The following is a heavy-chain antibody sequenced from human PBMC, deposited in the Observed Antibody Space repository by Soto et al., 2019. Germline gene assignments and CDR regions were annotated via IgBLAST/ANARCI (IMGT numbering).Heavy chain of an antibody. CDR2: ISGSGGST. CDR3: AKRLCITGTTRGYYFDY. Sequence: EVQLLESGGGLVQPGGSLRLSCAASGFTFSSYAMSWVRQAPGKGLEWVSAISGSGGSTYYADSVKGRFTISRDNSKNTLYLQMNSLRAEDTAVYYCAKRLCITGTTRGYYFDYWGQGTLVTVSS. J-gene: IGHJ4*02. V-gene: IGHV3-23*01. D-gene: IGHD1-20*01. CDR1: GFTFSSYA.